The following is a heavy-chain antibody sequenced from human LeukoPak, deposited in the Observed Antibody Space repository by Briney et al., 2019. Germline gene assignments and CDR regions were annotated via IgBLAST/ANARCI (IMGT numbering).Heavy chain of an antibody. J-gene: IGHJ4*02. CDR2: IKEDGSEK. CDR3: ASGSYCDC. D-gene: IGHD1-26*01. Sequence: GGSLRLSCAASGFTFSSYWMTWVRQAPGKGLEWVANIKEDGSEKYYVNSVKGRFTISRDNAKNSLYLQMNSLRAEDTAVYYCASGSYCDCWGQGTLVTVSS. CDR1: GFTFSSYW. V-gene: IGHV3-7*01.